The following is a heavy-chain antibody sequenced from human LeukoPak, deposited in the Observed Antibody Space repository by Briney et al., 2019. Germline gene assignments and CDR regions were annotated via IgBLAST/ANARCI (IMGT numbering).Heavy chain of an antibody. V-gene: IGHV3-23*01. CDR2: ISGSGGST. J-gene: IGHJ4*02. CDR1: GFTFSSYA. D-gene: IGHD6-13*01. CDR3: ARSNSRVGLQAAAGPFDY. Sequence: GGSLRLSCAASGFTFSSYAMSWVRQAPGKGLEWVSAISGSGGSTYYADSVKGRFTISRDNSKNTLYLQMNSLRAEDTAVYYCARSNSRVGLQAAAGPFDYWGQGTLVTVSS.